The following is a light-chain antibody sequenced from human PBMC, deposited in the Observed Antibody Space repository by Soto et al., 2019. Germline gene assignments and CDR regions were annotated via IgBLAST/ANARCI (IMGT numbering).Light chain of an antibody. Sequence: DIVMTQSPDSLAVSLGERATINCKSSQNVLFSSNNKNYLAWYQQKPGQPPKLVIYWASTRESGVPVRFSGSGSGTDFTLTIRSLQAEDVAVYYCQQYYSTPRTFGQGTKVEIK. V-gene: IGKV4-1*01. CDR3: QQYYSTPRT. CDR1: QNVLFSSNNKNY. CDR2: WAS. J-gene: IGKJ1*01.